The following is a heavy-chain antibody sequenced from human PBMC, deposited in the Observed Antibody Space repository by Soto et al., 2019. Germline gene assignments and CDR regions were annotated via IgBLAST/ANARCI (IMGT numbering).Heavy chain of an antibody. J-gene: IGHJ6*02. V-gene: IGHV3-23*01. CDR3: AKEGTAEGIHDYYPTDV. CDR1: GFNFSSFA. Sequence: EVQLLESGGGLVQPGGSLRLSCAGSGFNFSSFAMTWVRQAPGKGLEWVSTISGSGGSRFYADSVKGRFTLTRDNSKDTVYLQMSSLRVEGTAFYYCAKEGTAEGIHDYYPTDVWCRGAPVTVSS. CDR2: ISGSGGSR. D-gene: IGHD5-18*01.